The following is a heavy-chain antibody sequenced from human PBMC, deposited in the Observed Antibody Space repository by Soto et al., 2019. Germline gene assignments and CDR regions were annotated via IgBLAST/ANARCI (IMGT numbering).Heavy chain of an antibody. CDR2: IIPMFGTA. J-gene: IGHJ4*02. CDR1: GGTFSTYA. Sequence: QVQLVQSGAEVKKPESSVKVSCKAPGGTFSTYAISWVRQAPGQGLEWMGGIIPMFGTANYAQRFQDRVTITAAESTNRVYMELSSLRSEDTAVHFLASGIQLSLRRINNGYSGWGQGTLVTVSS. CDR3: ASGIQLSLRRINNGYSG. V-gene: IGHV1-69*12. D-gene: IGHD5-18*01.